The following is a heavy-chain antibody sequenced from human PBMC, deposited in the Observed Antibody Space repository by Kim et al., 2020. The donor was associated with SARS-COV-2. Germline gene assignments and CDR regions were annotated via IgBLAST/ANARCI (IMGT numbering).Heavy chain of an antibody. CDR2: IYYSGST. J-gene: IGHJ4*02. CDR3: ARRLRASSSEDY. V-gene: IGHV4-39*01. CDR1: GGSISSSSYY. D-gene: IGHD6-6*01. Sequence: SETLSLTCTVSGGSISSSSYYWGWIRQPPGKGLEWIGSIYYSGSTYYNPSLKSRVTISVDTSKNQFSLKLSSVTAADTAVYYCARRLRASSSEDYWGQGTLVTVSS.